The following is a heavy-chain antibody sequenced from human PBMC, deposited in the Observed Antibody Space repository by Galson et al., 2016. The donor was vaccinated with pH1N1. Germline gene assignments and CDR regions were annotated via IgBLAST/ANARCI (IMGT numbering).Heavy chain of an antibody. CDR3: ASPGVGEGIEVSGSEGLFDY. D-gene: IGHD6-19*01. V-gene: IGHV4-39*07. CDR2: IFYTGNT. Sequence: LSLTCTVSGGSISSNFYFWAWIRQPPGKGLEWIGSIFYTGNTYYNPSLKSRVTISADTSKKHFSLKVTSVTAAGTAVYYCASPGVGEGIEVSGSEGLFDYWGQGTTVTVSS. J-gene: IGHJ4*02. CDR1: GGSISSNFYF.